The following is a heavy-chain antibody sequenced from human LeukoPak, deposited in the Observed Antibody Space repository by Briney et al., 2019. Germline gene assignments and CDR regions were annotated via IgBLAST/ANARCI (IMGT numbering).Heavy chain of an antibody. V-gene: IGHV1-2*02. D-gene: IGHD5-18*01. Sequence: ASVKVSCKASGDTFTGYYMHWVRQAPGQGLEWMGWINPNSGGTNYAQKFQGRVTMTRDTSISTAYMELSRLRSDDTAVYYCARDSVDTAIDYWDQGTLVTVSS. CDR2: INPNSGGT. CDR1: GDTFTGYY. CDR3: ARDSVDTAIDY. J-gene: IGHJ4*02.